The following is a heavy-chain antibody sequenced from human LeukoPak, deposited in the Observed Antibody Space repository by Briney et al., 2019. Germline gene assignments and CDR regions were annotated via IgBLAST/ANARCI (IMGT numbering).Heavy chain of an antibody. CDR2: INHSGST. V-gene: IGHV4-34*01. D-gene: IGHD3-10*01. J-gene: IGHJ5*02. CDR3: AREVRGVIDP. CDR1: GGSFSGYY. Sequence: SETLSLTCAVYGGSFSGYYWSWIRQPPGKGLEWIGEINHSGSTNYNPSLKSRVTISVDTSKNQFSLKLSSVTAADTAVYYCAREVRGVIDPWGQGTLVTVSS.